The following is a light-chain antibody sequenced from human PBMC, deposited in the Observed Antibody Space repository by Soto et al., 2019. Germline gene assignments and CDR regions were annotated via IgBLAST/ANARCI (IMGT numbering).Light chain of an antibody. Sequence: DIQMTQSPSSLSVSVGDRVTITCRASQSISSFLHWFQQKPGKAPNLLIFGSFNLQSGVPSRFSGSGSGTDFTLTITSLHPEDSATYYCQQSYTSPYTFGQGTKLEI. CDR2: GSF. J-gene: IGKJ2*01. CDR3: QQSYTSPYT. CDR1: QSISSF. V-gene: IGKV1-39*01.